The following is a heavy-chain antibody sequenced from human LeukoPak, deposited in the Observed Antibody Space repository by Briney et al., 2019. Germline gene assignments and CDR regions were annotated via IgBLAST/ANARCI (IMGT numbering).Heavy chain of an antibody. CDR3: ARGGSWFAP. V-gene: IGHV3-7*01. J-gene: IGHJ5*02. D-gene: IGHD3-10*01. CDR2: IKEDGSEK. CDR1: GFTISVYR. Sequence: AGSLTLSCVASGFTISVYRMSWVRQPPAQGLEWVANIKEDGSEKYYVDSVKGRFTISRVNAKNTLYLQMSSLRAEDTAVYYCARGGSWFAPWGEGTLVTVSS.